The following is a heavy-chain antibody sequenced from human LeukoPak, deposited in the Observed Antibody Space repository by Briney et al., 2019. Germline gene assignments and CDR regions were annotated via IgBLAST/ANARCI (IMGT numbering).Heavy chain of an antibody. CDR1: GFTVTNNY. V-gene: IGHV3-66*01. D-gene: IGHD4-17*01. Sequence: GGSLRLSCAASGFTVTNNYMSWVRQAPGKGLEWVSVIYSDGTTYYADSVKGRFTISRDNSKNTLYLQMNSLRAEDTAVYYCARETTAPYRHFDYWGQGTLLTVSS. CDR2: IYSDGTT. J-gene: IGHJ4*02. CDR3: ARETTAPYRHFDY.